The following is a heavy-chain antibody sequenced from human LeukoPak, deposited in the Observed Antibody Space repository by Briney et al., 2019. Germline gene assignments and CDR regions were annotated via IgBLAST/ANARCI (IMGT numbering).Heavy chain of an antibody. D-gene: IGHD2-15*01. CDR1: GFTFSSYW. V-gene: IGHV3-74*01. CDR3: ARDHPGWAFDI. J-gene: IGHJ3*02. Sequence: PGGSLRLSCAASGFTFSSYWMHWVRQGPGKGLVWVSRIKSDGSSTNYADSVKGRFTISRDNAKNTLYLQMNSLRAEDTAVYYCARDHPGWAFDIWGQGTMVTVSS. CDR2: IKSDGSST.